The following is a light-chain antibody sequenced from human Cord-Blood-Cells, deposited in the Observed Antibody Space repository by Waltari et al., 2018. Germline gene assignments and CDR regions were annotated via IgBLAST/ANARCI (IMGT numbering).Light chain of an antibody. CDR2: YVS. CDR3: SSYTSSSTLWV. CDR1: SSDVGGYNY. J-gene: IGLJ3*02. Sequence: QSALTQPASVSGSPGQSITISCTGPSSDVGGYNYVSSYQQHPGKAPKLMIYYVSNRPSGVSNRFSGSKSGNTASLTISGLQAEDEADYYCSSYTSSSTLWVFGGGTKLTVL. V-gene: IGLV2-14*01.